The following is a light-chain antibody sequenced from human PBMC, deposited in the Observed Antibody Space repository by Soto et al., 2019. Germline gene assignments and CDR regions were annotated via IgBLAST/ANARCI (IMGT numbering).Light chain of an antibody. CDR2: GNS. CDR1: SSNIGAGYD. CDR3: QSYDSSLIGSV. V-gene: IGLV1-40*01. J-gene: IGLJ1*01. Sequence: QSVLTQPPSVSGAPGQMVTISCTGSSSNIGAGYDVHWYQQLPGTAPKLLIYGNSNRPSGVPDRFSGSKSGTSASLAITGLQAEDEADYYCQSYDSSLIGSVFGTGTKVT.